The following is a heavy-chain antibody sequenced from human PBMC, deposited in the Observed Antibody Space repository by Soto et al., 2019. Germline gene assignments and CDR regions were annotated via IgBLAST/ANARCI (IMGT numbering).Heavy chain of an antibody. J-gene: IGHJ6*02. V-gene: IGHV1-2*04. Sequence: GASVKVSCKASGYTFTGYYMHWVRQAPGQGLEWMGWINPNSGGTNYAQKFQGWVTMTRDTSISTAYMELSRLRSDDTAVYYCARALGYCISTSCPGYSMDVCGQGTTVTVSS. CDR1: GYTFTGYY. CDR3: ARALGYCISTSCPGYSMDV. D-gene: IGHD2-2*01. CDR2: INPNSGGT.